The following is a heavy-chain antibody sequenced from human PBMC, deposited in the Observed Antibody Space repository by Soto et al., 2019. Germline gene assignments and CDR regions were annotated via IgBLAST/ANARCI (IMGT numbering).Heavy chain of an antibody. CDR3: ARGLRYFDWLLPKAPFDAFDI. CDR2: INPNSGNT. V-gene: IGHV1-18*04. D-gene: IGHD3-9*01. J-gene: IGHJ3*02. CDR1: GYTFTGYY. Sequence: GASVKVSCKASGYTFTGYYMHWVRQAPGQGLEWMGWINPNSGNTNYAQKLQGRVTMTTDTSTSTAYMELRSLRSDDTAVYYCARGLRYFDWLLPKAPFDAFDIWGQGTMVTVSS.